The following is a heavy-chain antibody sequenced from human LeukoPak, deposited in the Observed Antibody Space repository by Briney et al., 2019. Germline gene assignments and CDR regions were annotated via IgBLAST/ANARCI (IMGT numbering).Heavy chain of an antibody. CDR3: ASPSTETSIYNFAY. D-gene: IGHD4-17*01. Sequence: SETLSLTCSVSGGSIKSGSYYWGWIRQPPGKGLEWIGIIYYSGRTDYNPSLKSRVTISVDTSRNQFSLNLKSVTAADAAVYYCASPSTETSIYNFAYWGYGALVTVSS. CDR2: IYYSGRT. CDR1: GGSIKSGSYY. J-gene: IGHJ4*01. V-gene: IGHV4-39*01.